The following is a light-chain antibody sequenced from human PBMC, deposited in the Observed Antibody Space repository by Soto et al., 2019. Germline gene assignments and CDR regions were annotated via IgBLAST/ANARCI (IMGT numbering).Light chain of an antibody. CDR2: DVS. J-gene: IGLJ2*01. Sequence: QSALTQPASVSGSPGQSITISCTGTSSDVGAYDYVSWYQQHPGKAPKLMIYDVSNRPSGVSNRFSGSKSANTASLTISGLQAVAEADYYCSSYTSTHTGVFGGGSKLPVL. CDR1: SSDVGAYDY. V-gene: IGLV2-14*03. CDR3: SSYTSTHTGV.